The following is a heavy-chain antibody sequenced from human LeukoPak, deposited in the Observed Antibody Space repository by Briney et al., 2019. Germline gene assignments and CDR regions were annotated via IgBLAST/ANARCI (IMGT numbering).Heavy chain of an antibody. V-gene: IGHV3-30*03. CDR1: GFTFSSYG. J-gene: IGHJ5*02. CDR3: ARDSAPAGYSSSWYLFAGWWFDP. Sequence: GGSLRLSCAASGFTFSSYGMSWVRQAPGKGLEWVAVISYDGSNKYYADSVKGRFTISRDNSKNTLYLQMNSLRAEDTAVYYCARDSAPAGYSSSWYLFAGWWFDPWGQGTLVTVSS. CDR2: ISYDGSNK. D-gene: IGHD6-13*01.